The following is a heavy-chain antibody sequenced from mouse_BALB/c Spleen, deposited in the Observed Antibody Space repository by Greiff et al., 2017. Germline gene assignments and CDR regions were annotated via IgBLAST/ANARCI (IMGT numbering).Heavy chain of an antibody. J-gene: IGHJ3*01. CDR2: ISSGSSTI. CDR3: ARRDGYYAFDY. D-gene: IGHD2-3*01. Sequence: EVQGVESGGGLVQPGGSRKLSCAASGFTFSSFGMHWVRQAPEKGLEWVAYISSGSSTIYYADTVKGRFTISRDNPKNTLFLQMTSLRSEDTAMYYCARRDGYYAFDYWGQGTLVTVSA. V-gene: IGHV5-17*02. CDR1: GFTFSSFG.